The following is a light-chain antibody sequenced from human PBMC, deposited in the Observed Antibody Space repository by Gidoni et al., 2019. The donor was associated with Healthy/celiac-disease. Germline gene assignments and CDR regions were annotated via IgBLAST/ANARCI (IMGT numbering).Light chain of an antibody. CDR1: SSDGGGYNS. CDR2: EVS. V-gene: IGLV2-14*01. Sequence: QSALTQPASVSGCPGQSITIYCPGTSSDGGGYNSVSWYQQHPGKAPKLRIYEVSNRPSGVSNRFSGSKSGNPASLTISGLQAEDEADYYCSSYTSSSTLVFGGGTKLTVL. J-gene: IGLJ2*01. CDR3: SSYTSSSTLV.